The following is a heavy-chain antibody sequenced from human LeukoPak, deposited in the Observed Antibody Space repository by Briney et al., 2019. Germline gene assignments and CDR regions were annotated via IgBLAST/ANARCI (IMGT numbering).Heavy chain of an antibody. CDR2: INPNSGGT. J-gene: IGHJ3*02. CDR3: ARDPFDSDAFDI. Sequence: ASVKVSCKASGYTFTSYAMNWVRQAPGQGLEWMGWINPNSGGTNYAQKFQGRVTMTRDTSISTAYMELSRLRSDDTAVYYCARDPFDSDAFDIWGRGTMVTVSS. V-gene: IGHV1-2*02. CDR1: GYTFTSYA. D-gene: IGHD3-9*01.